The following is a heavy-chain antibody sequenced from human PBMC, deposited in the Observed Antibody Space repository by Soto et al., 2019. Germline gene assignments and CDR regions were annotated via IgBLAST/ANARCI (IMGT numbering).Heavy chain of an antibody. D-gene: IGHD1-26*01. CDR3: ARVNRGRGVWELLPYGDY. Sequence: SETLSLTCTVSGGSVSSGSYYWSWIRQPPGKGLEWIGYIYYSGSTNYNPSLKSRVTISVDTSKNQFSLKLSSVTAADTAVYYCARVNRGRGVWELLPYGDYWGQGTLVTVSS. V-gene: IGHV4-61*01. CDR1: GGSVSSGSYY. J-gene: IGHJ4*02. CDR2: IYYSGST.